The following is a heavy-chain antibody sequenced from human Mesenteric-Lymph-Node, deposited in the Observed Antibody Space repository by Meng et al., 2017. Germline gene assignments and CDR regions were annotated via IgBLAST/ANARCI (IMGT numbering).Heavy chain of an antibody. CDR1: GFSISSGGYY. Sequence: QVQLQESGPGLVKPSPTPSLTCPVSGFSISSGGYYWSWIRQHPGKGLEWIGFIYYSGSTYYNPSLKSRVTISVDTSKNQFSLKLSSVTAADTAVYYCARDCEMTVVRGVIITELGFDPWGQGTLVTVSS. J-gene: IGHJ5*02. D-gene: IGHD3-10*01. CDR3: ARDCEMTVVRGVIITELGFDP. V-gene: IGHV4-31*03. CDR2: IYYSGST.